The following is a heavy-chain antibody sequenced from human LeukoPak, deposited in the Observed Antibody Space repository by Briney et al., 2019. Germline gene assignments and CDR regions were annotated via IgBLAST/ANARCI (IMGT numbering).Heavy chain of an antibody. D-gene: IGHD6-13*01. J-gene: IGHJ3*02. V-gene: IGHV3-21*01. CDR2: ISSSSSYI. CDR1: GFTFSSYS. CDR3: ARDLGSSSRTDAFGI. Sequence: KPGGSLRLSCAASGFTFSSYSMNWVRQAPGKGLEWVSSISSSSSYIYYADSVKGRFTISRDNAKNSLYLQMNSLRAEDTAVYYCARDLGSSSRTDAFGIWGQGTMVTVSS.